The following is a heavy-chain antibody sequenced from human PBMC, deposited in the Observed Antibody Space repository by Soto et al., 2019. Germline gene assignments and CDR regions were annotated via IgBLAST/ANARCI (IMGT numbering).Heavy chain of an antibody. V-gene: IGHV1-69*13. J-gene: IGHJ3*02. CDR3: ARDRVGAASDAFDI. D-gene: IGHD6-25*01. Sequence: ASVKVSCKASGGTFSSYAISWVRQAPGQGLEWMGGIIPIFGTANYAQKFQGRVTITADESTSTAYMELRSLRSDDTAVYYCARDRVGAASDAFDIWGQGTMVTVSS. CDR1: GGTFSSYA. CDR2: IIPIFGTA.